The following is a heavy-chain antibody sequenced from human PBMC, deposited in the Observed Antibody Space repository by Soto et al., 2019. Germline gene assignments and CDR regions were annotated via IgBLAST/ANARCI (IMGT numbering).Heavy chain of an antibody. V-gene: IGHV3-9*01. Sequence: GGSLRLSCAASGFTFDDYAMHWVRQAPGKGLEWVSGISWNSGSIGYADSVKGRFTISRDNAKNSLYLQMNSLRAEDTALYYCAKSWGSGSYYMRWGQGTLVTVSS. J-gene: IGHJ4*02. CDR3: AKSWGSGSYYMR. D-gene: IGHD3-10*01. CDR1: GFTFDDYA. CDR2: ISWNSGSI.